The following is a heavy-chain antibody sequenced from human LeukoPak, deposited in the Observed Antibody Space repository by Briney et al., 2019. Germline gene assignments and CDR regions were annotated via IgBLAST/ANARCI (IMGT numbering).Heavy chain of an antibody. J-gene: IGHJ3*02. CDR1: GFTFSSYS. V-gene: IGHV3-23*01. D-gene: IGHD4-23*01. Sequence: GGSLRLSCAASGFTFSSYSMNWVRQAPGKGLEWVSGIGYTGDSTFYADSVKGRFTVSRDSSKNTLFLHMNSLRAEDTALYYCAKSPTVDAAFDIWGQGTMVTVSS. CDR3: AKSPTVDAAFDI. CDR2: IGYTGDST.